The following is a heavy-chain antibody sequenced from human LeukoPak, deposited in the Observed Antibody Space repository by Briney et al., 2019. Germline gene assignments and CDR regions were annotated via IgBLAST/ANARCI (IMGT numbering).Heavy chain of an antibody. D-gene: IGHD6-13*01. V-gene: IGHV1-69*01. CDR3: AREGAAAGLFDY. Sequence: SVKVSCKASGGSFSSYAISWVRQAPGQGLEWMGGIIPIFGTANYAQKFQGRVTITADESTSTAYMELSSLRSEDTAVYYCAREGAAAGLFDYWGQGTLVTVSS. CDR1: GGSFSSYA. J-gene: IGHJ4*02. CDR2: IIPIFGTA.